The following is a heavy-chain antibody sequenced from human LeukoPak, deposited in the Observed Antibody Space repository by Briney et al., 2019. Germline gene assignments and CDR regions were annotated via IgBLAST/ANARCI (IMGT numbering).Heavy chain of an antibody. J-gene: IGHJ4*02. Sequence: SETLSLTCTVSGGSVSSSNYYWSWIRQPPGKGLELIGYIYYSGTTNYNPSLKSRVTISVDTSKNQFSLTLSSVTAADTAVYYCARTDIVATIHFDYWGQGTLVTVSS. CDR1: GGSVSSSNYY. V-gene: IGHV4-61*01. CDR2: IYYSGTT. CDR3: ARTDIVATIHFDY. D-gene: IGHD5-12*01.